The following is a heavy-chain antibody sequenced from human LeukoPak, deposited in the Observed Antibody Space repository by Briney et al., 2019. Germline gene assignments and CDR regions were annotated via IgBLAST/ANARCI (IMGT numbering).Heavy chain of an antibody. Sequence: ASVKVSCKVSGYTLTELSMHWVRQAPGKGLEWMGGFDPEDGETIYAQKFQGRVTTTEDTSTDTAYMELSSLRSEDTAVYYCATVGAGIVGATKLFDPWGQGTLVTVSS. CDR2: FDPEDGET. V-gene: IGHV1-24*01. CDR1: GYTLTELS. J-gene: IGHJ5*02. D-gene: IGHD1-26*01. CDR3: ATVGAGIVGATKLFDP.